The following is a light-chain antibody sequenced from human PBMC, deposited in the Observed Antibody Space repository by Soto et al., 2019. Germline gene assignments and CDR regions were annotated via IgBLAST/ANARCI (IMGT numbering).Light chain of an antibody. CDR1: SSNIGSNY. Sequence: QSALTQPPSASGTPGQRVTISCSGSSSNIGSNYVYWYQQLPGSAPKLLIYRNDQRPSGVPDRFSASESGTAASLAISGLRSEDEADYHCAAWDDSLSAVVFGGGTKLTVL. CDR3: AAWDDSLSAVV. J-gene: IGLJ2*01. V-gene: IGLV1-47*01. CDR2: RND.